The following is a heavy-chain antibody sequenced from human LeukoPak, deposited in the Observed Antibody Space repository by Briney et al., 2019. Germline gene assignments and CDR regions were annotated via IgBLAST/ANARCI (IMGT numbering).Heavy chain of an antibody. V-gene: IGHV3-21*04. CDR3: AKEQWLGNYFDY. CDR1: GFTFSAYS. J-gene: IGHJ4*02. D-gene: IGHD6-19*01. Sequence: PGGSLRLSCAASGFTFSAYSMNWVRQAPGKGLEWVSSISSGSRYIYYADSVKGRFTISKDNSKNTLYLQMKSLRAEDTAVYYCAKEQWLGNYFDYWGQGTLVTVSS. CDR2: ISSGSRYI.